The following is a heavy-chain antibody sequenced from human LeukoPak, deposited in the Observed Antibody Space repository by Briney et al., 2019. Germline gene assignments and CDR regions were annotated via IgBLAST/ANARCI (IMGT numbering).Heavy chain of an antibody. V-gene: IGHV3-30*03. CDR3: ARARDGSPRDGMDV. D-gene: IGHD1-26*01. J-gene: IGHJ6*02. CDR2: ISYDGSNK. CDR1: GFPFSSYG. Sequence: RAGGSLRLSCAASGFPFSSYGMHWVRQAPGKGLEWVAVISYDGSNKYYADSVKGRFTISRDNSKNTLYLQMNSLRAEDTAVYYCARARDGSPRDGMDVWGQGTTVTVSS.